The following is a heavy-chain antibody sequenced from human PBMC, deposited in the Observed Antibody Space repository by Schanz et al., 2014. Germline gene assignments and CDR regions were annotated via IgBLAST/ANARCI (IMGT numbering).Heavy chain of an antibody. D-gene: IGHD3-9*01. CDR1: GFTFRNYG. Sequence: EVQLVESGGGLVRPGGSLRLSCAASGFTFRNYGMSWVRQAPGQGLEWVSAISGSGGSTYYADSVKGRFTISRDNSKNTLYLQINNLRAEDTAVYYCAKDHAGSDILTALGNWGQGTLVTVSS. CDR3: AKDHAGSDILTALGN. V-gene: IGHV3-23*04. J-gene: IGHJ4*02. CDR2: ISGSGGST.